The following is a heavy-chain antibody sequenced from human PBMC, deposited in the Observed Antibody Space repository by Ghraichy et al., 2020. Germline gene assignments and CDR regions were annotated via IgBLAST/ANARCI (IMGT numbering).Heavy chain of an antibody. V-gene: IGHV4-61*02. J-gene: IGHJ5*02. CDR3: ARLGGGAFDP. D-gene: IGHD3-16*01. Sequence: SETLSLTCTVSRGSISSGGYFWSWIRQPAGKGLEWIGRIFINGNTYYNPSLKSRVSMSIDAANNQMSLRLTSVTAADTAVYYCARLGGGAFDPWGQGTLVTVSS. CDR1: RGSISSGGYF. CDR2: IFINGNT.